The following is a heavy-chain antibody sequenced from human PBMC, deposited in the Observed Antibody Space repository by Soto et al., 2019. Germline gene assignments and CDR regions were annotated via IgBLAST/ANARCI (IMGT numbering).Heavy chain of an antibody. Sequence: SVKVSCKASGYTFTSYGIGWVRQAPGQGPEWMGGIIPVFGTTNYAQKFQGRVTITADESTSTAYIEVSSLRSEDTAMFYCGRYCSGGSCHTLDYYGMDVWGQGTTVTVSS. CDR1: GYTFTSYG. V-gene: IGHV1-69*13. CDR3: GRYCSGGSCHTLDYYGMDV. J-gene: IGHJ6*02. CDR2: IIPVFGTT. D-gene: IGHD2-15*01.